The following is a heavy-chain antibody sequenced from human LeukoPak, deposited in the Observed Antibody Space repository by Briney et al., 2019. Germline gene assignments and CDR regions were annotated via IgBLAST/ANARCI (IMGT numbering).Heavy chain of an antibody. D-gene: IGHD6-13*01. CDR1: GFTFSSYS. V-gene: IGHV3-21*01. CDR3: ARDRRSSSWYPHYYGMDV. J-gene: IGHJ6*02. CDR2: ISSSSSYI. Sequence: GSLRLSCAASGFTFSSYSMNWVRQAPGKGLEWVSSISSSSSYIYYADSVKGRFTISRDNAKNSLYLQMNSLRAEDTAVYYCARDRRSSSWYPHYYGMDVWGQGTTVTVSS.